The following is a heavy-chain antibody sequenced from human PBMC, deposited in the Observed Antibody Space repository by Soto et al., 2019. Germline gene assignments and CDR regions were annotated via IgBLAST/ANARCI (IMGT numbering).Heavy chain of an antibody. CDR3: ARVDFGGNSYYFDY. Sequence: GGSLRLSCVASGFTFSDYGIHWVRQAPDKGLEWVAVVWVDGSIQYYGDSVKGRFTISRDNSNNTVDLQMNNLRAEDTAVYYCARVDFGGNSYYFDYWGQGTPVTVSS. CDR2: VWVDGSIQ. D-gene: IGHD1-7*01. J-gene: IGHJ4*02. CDR1: GFTFSDYG. V-gene: IGHV3-33*01.